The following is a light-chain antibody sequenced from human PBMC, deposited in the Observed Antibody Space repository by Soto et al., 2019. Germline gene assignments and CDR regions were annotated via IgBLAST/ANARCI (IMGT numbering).Light chain of an antibody. CDR3: QQFNNYPIT. V-gene: IGKV1D-13*01. Sequence: IQMTQSPSSLSSSVWDIVTITCRASQSIVTYLNWYLQKPGKAPKLLIYDASSLESGVPSRFSGSGSGTDFTLTISSLQPEDFATYYCQQFNNYPITFGQGTRLEIK. J-gene: IGKJ5*01. CDR1: QSIVTY. CDR2: DAS.